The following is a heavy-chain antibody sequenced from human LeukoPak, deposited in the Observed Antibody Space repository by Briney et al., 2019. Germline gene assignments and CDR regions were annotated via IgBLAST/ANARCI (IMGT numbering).Heavy chain of an antibody. CDR2: IYYSGST. Sequence: SETLSLTCNVSGGSISSYYWSWIRQPPGKELEWIGCIYYSGSTNCNPSLKSRGTISVDTSKNQFSLKLSSVTAADTAVYYCARGPHGNYVDYWGQGTLVTVSS. CDR1: GGSISSYY. D-gene: IGHD2-15*01. J-gene: IGHJ4*02. V-gene: IGHV4-59*01. CDR3: ARGPHGNYVDY.